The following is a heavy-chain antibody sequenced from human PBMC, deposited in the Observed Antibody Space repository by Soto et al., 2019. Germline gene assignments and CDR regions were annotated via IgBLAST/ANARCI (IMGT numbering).Heavy chain of an antibody. CDR2: IDWDDDK. CDR3: ARIRNTRGSGWYYFDY. J-gene: IGHJ4*02. V-gene: IGHV2-70*01. CDR1: GFSRSTSGMC. D-gene: IGHD6-19*01. Sequence: GPTLVNPTQTLTLTCTFSGFSRSTSGMCVSWIRQPPGKALEWLALIDWDDDKYYSTSLKTRLTISKDTSKNQVVLTMTNMDPVDTATYYCARIRNTRGSGWYYFDYWGQGTLVTVSS.